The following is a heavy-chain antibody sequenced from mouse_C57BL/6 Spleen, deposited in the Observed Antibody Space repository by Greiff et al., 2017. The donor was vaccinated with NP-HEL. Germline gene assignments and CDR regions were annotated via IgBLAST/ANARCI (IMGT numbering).Heavy chain of an antibody. D-gene: IGHD4-1*01. Sequence: VQLKESGPGLVKPSQSLSLTCSVTGYSITSGYYWNWIRQFPGNKLEWMGYISYDGSNNYNPSLKNRISITRDTSKNQFFLKLNSVTTEDTATYYCARERTGTSWFAYWGQGTLVTVSA. CDR3: ARERTGTSWFAY. V-gene: IGHV3-6*01. CDR2: ISYDGSN. CDR1: GYSITSGYY. J-gene: IGHJ3*01.